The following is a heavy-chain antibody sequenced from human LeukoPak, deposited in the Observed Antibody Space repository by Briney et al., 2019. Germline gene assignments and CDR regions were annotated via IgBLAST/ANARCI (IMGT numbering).Heavy chain of an antibody. CDR2: INPSGGST. D-gene: IGHD1-20*01. CDR1: GYTFTSYY. Sequence: ASVKVSCKASGYTFTSYYMHWVRQAPGQGLEWMGIINPSGGSTSYAQKFQGRVTMTRDTSTSTVYMELSSLRPEDTAVYYCARLLTRTTWDYWGQGTLVTVSS. J-gene: IGHJ4*02. V-gene: IGHV1-46*01. CDR3: ARLLTRTTWDY.